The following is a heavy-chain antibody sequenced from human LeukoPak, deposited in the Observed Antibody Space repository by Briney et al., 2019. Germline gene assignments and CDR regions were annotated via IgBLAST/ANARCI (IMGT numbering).Heavy chain of an antibody. V-gene: IGHV6-1*01. CDR1: GDSVSSNSAA. CDR2: TYYRSKWYN. J-gene: IGHJ5*02. D-gene: IGHD2-2*01. CDR3: ARAKFLGIVPPGPAATLDNWFDP. Sequence: SQTLSLTCAISGDSVSSNSAAWNWIRQSPSRGLEWLGRTYYRSKWYNEYAVSVKSRISINPDTSKNQFSLKLSSVTAADTAVYYCARAKFLGIVPPGPAATLDNWFDPWGQGTLVTVSS.